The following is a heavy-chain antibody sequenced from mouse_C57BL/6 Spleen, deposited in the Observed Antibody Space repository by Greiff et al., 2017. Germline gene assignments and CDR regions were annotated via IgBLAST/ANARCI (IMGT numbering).Heavy chain of an antibody. V-gene: IGHV5-4*01. J-gene: IGHJ3*01. CDR2: ISDGGGFT. D-gene: IGHD2-3*01. CDR1: GFTFSSYS. Sequence: EVQLEESGGGLVKPGGSLKLSCAASGFTFSSYSMSWVRQTPEKRLEWVATISDGGGFTYYPDNVKGRFTISRDNAKNNLYLQISNLKSEDTAMYYCAREDEGDSDGYFDFGCWGQGTMVTVSA. CDR3: AREDEGDSDGYFDFGC.